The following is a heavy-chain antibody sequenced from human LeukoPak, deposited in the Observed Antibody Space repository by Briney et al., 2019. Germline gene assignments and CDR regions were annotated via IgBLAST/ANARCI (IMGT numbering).Heavy chain of an antibody. D-gene: IGHD3-16*01. CDR1: GGSISSHF. Sequence: PSETLSLTCTVSGGSISSHFWSWIRLPPGKGLEWIGYFFDRGGPNYNPSLKSRVTISGDTSKNQVSLKLRSVTAADTAIYYCARDYDYFDYWGQGTQVTVSS. CDR2: FFDRGGP. V-gene: IGHV4-59*11. J-gene: IGHJ4*02. CDR3: ARDYDYFDY.